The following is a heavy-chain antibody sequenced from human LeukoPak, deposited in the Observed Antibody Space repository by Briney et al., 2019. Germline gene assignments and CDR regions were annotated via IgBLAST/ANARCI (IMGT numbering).Heavy chain of an antibody. CDR1: GFNASSNY. J-gene: IGHJ4*02. CDR2: IYSGGKT. D-gene: IGHD3-3*01. Sequence: GGSLRLSCAASGFNASSNYVSWVRQAPGKGLEWVSIIYSGGKTYYADSVKGRFTMSRDNSKNTLYLQMNSLRAEDTAVYYCAKDGRGEYYDFWSGYRYYFDYWGQGTLVTVSS. V-gene: IGHV3-53*01. CDR3: AKDGRGEYYDFWSGYRYYFDY.